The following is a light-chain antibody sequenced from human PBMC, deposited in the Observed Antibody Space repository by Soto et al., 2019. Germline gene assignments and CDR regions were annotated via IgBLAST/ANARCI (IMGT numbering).Light chain of an antibody. CDR1: SSNIGAGYD. V-gene: IGLV1-40*01. CDR2: NSI. Sequence: QSVLTQPPSVSGAPGQRVTISCTGSSSNIGAGYDVQWYQQVPGTAPKLLISNSINRPSGVPDRFSGSKSDTSASLAISGIQAGDEADYYCQSYDRSLSGWVFGGGTKLTVL. J-gene: IGLJ3*02. CDR3: QSYDRSLSGWV.